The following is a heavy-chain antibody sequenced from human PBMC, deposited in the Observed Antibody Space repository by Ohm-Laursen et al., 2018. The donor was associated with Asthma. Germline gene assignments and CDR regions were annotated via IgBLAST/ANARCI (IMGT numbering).Heavy chain of an antibody. CDR3: AKVSLRFLEWLSFDY. CDR1: GFTFSSYG. V-gene: IGHV3-33*06. D-gene: IGHD3-3*01. J-gene: IGHJ4*02. Sequence: SLRLSCAASGFTFSSYGMHWVRQAPGKGLEWVAVIWYDGSNKYYADSVKGRFTISKDNSKNTLYLQMNSLRAEDTAVYYCAKVSLRFLEWLSFDYWGQGTLVTVSS. CDR2: IWYDGSNK.